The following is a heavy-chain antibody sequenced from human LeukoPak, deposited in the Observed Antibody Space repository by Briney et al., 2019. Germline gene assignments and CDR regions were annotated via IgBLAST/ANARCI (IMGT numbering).Heavy chain of an antibody. D-gene: IGHD3-22*01. J-gene: IGHJ6*03. V-gene: IGHV4-4*07. Sequence: PSETLSLTCTVSGGSISNFYWSWIRQPAGKGLEWIGRIFTRGSTNYNPSLKSRVTMSVDTSKNQFSVKLNSVTAADTAVYYCARDHDHYYDSSGYYSRGYYYYYYYMDVWGKGTTVTVSS. CDR2: IFTRGST. CDR1: GGSISNFY. CDR3: ARDHDHYYDSSGYYSRGYYYYYYYMDV.